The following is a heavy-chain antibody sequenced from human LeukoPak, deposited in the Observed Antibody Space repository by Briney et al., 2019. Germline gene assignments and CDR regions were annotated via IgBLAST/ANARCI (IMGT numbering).Heavy chain of an antibody. CDR2: IYYSGNT. CDR1: GGSFSGYY. J-gene: IGHJ4*02. V-gene: IGHV4-39*01. Sequence: SETLSLPCAVYGGSFSGYYWGWIRQPPGKGLEWIGSIYYSGNTYYNASLKSQVSISIDTSKNQFSLRLTSVTAADTAVYYCARQTGSGLFILPGGQGTLVTVSS. CDR3: ARQTGSGLFILP. D-gene: IGHD3/OR15-3a*01.